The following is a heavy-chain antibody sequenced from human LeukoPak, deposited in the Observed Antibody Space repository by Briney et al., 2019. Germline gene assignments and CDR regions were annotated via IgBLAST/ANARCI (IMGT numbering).Heavy chain of an antibody. CDR2: ISGSGGST. D-gene: IGHD6-13*01. CDR1: GFTFSSYA. V-gene: IGHV3-23*01. J-gene: IGHJ4*02. Sequence: PGGSLRLSCAASGFTFSSYAMSWVRQAPGKGLEWVSAISGSGGSTYYADSVKGRFTIFRDNSKNTLYLQMNSLRAEDTAVYYCAKDGRYSSNWSFDYWGQGTLVTVSS. CDR3: AKDGRYSSNWSFDY.